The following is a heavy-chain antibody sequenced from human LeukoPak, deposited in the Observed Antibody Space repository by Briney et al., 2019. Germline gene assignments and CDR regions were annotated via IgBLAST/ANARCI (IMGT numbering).Heavy chain of an antibody. V-gene: IGHV4-59*01. CDR1: GGSISSYY. J-gene: IGHJ4*02. CDR2: IYYSGST. Sequence: PSETLSLTCTVSGGSISSYYWSWIRQPPGKGLEWIGYIYYSGSTNYNPSLKSRVTISVDTSMNQFSLKLRSVTAADTAVYYCARGGLYDSSGYYWDYFDYGGEGTLVTVSS. D-gene: IGHD3-22*01. CDR3: ARGGLYDSSGYYWDYFDY.